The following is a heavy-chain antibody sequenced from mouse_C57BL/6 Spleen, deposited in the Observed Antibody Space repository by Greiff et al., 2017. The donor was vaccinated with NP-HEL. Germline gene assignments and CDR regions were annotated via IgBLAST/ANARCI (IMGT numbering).Heavy chain of an antibody. CDR1: GYSITSGYY. V-gene: IGHV3-6*01. J-gene: IGHJ2*01. CDR2: ISYDGSN. CDR3: ARDFYYGSSYSY. Sequence: VQLQQSGPGLVKPSQSLSLTCSVTGYSITSGYYWNWIRQFPGNKLEWMGYISYDGSNNYNPSLKNRISITRDTSKNQFFLKLNSVTTEDTATXYCARDFYYGSSYSYWGQGTTLTVSS. D-gene: IGHD1-1*01.